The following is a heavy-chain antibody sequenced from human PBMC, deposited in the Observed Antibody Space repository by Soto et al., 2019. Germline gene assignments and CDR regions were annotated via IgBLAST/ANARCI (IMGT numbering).Heavy chain of an antibody. J-gene: IGHJ4*02. D-gene: IGHD6-19*01. Sequence: SLRLSCAASGFTFSYYYMSWIRQAPGKGLEWVSYITSSGSTIYYADSVKGRFTISRDNAKNSLYLQMNSLRAEDTAVYYCARENEQWVAADNWGQGTLVTVSS. CDR2: ITSSGSTI. CDR1: GFTFSYYY. V-gene: IGHV3-11*01. CDR3: ARENEQWVAADN.